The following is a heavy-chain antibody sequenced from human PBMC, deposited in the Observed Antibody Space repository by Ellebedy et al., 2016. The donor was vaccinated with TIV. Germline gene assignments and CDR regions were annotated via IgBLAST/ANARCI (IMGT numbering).Heavy chain of an antibody. CDR2: MSYDGSNE. CDR3: ARDLYAFDY. Sequence: GESLKISXAASGFTFSSYAIHWVRQAPGKGLEWVAVMSYDGSNEYYADSVKGRFTISRDNSKNTLYLQMNSLRPEDTAVYYCARDLYAFDYWGQGTLGTVSS. V-gene: IGHV3-30*04. CDR1: GFTFSSYA. D-gene: IGHD2/OR15-2a*01. J-gene: IGHJ4*02.